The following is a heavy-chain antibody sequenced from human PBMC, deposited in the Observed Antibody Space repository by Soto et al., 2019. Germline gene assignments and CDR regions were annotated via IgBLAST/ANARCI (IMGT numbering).Heavy chain of an antibody. CDR3: ARGFKYCSSTSCDSYHYYMDV. CDR1: SGSISSSNW. CDR2: IYHSGST. J-gene: IGHJ6*03. D-gene: IGHD2-2*01. V-gene: IGHV4-4*02. Sequence: SETLSLTCAVSSGSISSSNWWSWVRQPPGKGLEWIGEIYHSGSTNYNPSLKSRVTISVDKSKNQFSLKLSSVTAADTAVYYCARGFKYCSSTSCDSYHYYMDVWGKGTTVTVSS.